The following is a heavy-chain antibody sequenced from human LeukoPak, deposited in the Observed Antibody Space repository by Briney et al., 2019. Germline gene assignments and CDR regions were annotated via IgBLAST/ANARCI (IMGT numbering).Heavy chain of an antibody. Sequence: ASVKVSCKASGYTFTGYYMHWVRQAPGQGLEWMGWINPNSGGTNYAQKFQGRVTMTRDTSISTAYMELSRLRSDDTAVYYCAREDRLGELSLDYWGQGTLVTVSS. CDR2: INPNSGGT. CDR1: GYTFTGYY. V-gene: IGHV1-2*02. CDR3: AREDRLGELSLDY. D-gene: IGHD3-16*02. J-gene: IGHJ4*02.